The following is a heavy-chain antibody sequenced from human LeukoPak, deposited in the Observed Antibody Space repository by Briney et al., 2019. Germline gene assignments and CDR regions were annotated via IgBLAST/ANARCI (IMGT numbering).Heavy chain of an antibody. Sequence: PGGSLRLSCAASGFIVNRNTMTWVRQAPGKGLECVSLISSDGRTYYADSVKGRFTISRDDSMNTVFIQMNSVRVEDTAVYYCASFSYTSYFYMDVWGKGTTVTVSS. V-gene: IGHV3-53*01. CDR1: GFIVNRNT. D-gene: IGHD1-1*01. CDR2: ISSDGRT. CDR3: ASFSYTSYFYMDV. J-gene: IGHJ6*03.